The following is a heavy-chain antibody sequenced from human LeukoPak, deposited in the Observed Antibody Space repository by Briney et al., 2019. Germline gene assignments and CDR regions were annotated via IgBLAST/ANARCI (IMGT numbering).Heavy chain of an antibody. J-gene: IGHJ6*03. CDR3: ARADFWSGYPRGYYYMDV. CDR1: AYSFHRYG. CDR2: ISGYNGNT. Sequence: GGSVTVSCTASAYSFHRYGINWVGQSPGQGLEWMGWISGYNGNTNYAQTFQGRVTMTTDTSTNTAYMELRSLRSDDTAVYYCARADFWSGYPRGYYYMDVWGNGTTVIVSS. V-gene: IGHV1-18*01. D-gene: IGHD3-3*01.